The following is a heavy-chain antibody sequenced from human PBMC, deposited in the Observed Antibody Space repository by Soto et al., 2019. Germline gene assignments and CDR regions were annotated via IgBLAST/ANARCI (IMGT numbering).Heavy chain of an antibody. V-gene: IGHV4-59*01. D-gene: IGHD2-21*01. CDR1: GASISSYY. Sequence: SETLSLTCSVSGASISSYYWTWIPQPPGGGVEGIGYMHHTQGTNDNPSLRGRVHMSIDTSMNQFSLRLTSVTAADTGVYYCARVHFVGYFYWLDLLGHGTMVTVSS. J-gene: IGHJ5*02. CDR3: ARVHFVGYFYWLDL. CDR2: MHHTQGT.